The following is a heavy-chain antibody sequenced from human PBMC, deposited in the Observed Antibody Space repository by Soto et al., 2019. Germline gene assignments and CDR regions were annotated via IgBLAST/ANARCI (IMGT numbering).Heavy chain of an antibody. Sequence: EVQLVESGGGLVQPGGSLKLSCAASGFIFSGSAMEWVRQASGKGLEWVGRIRSKANSYATAYAVSVKGRFTISRDDSRNTADLQMNRLKTEDTAVYYCARGVYDFWNGHPKGLDYWGQGTVVTVSS. CDR1: GFIFSGSA. CDR2: IRSKANSYAT. D-gene: IGHD3-3*01. CDR3: ARGVYDFWNGHPKGLDY. V-gene: IGHV3-73*02. J-gene: IGHJ4*02.